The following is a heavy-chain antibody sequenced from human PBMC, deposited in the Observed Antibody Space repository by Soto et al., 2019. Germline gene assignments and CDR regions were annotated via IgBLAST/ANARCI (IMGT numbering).Heavy chain of an antibody. CDR3: AKVEITMVRGVYEGPGR. CDR1: GFTFSSYA. CDR2: ISYDGSNK. D-gene: IGHD3-10*01. J-gene: IGHJ4*02. V-gene: IGHV3-30-3*01. Sequence: PGGSLRLSCAASGFTFSSYAMHWVRQAPGKGLEWVAVISYDGSNKYYADSVKGRFTISRDNSKNTLYLQMNSLRAEDTAVYYCAKVEITMVRGVYEGPGRWGRGTLVTVSS.